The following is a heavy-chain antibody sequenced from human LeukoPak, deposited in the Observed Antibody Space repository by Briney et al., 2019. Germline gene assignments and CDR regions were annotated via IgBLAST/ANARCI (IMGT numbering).Heavy chain of an antibody. CDR2: INSNGAVI. Sequence: GGSLRLSCAASGFSFSDYGMNWVRRAPGKGLEWLSHINSNGAVISYADSVKGRFTISRDTAKSSLYLQMNSLKIEDTAIYFCARDPDGDYDFDYWGQRTLVTVSS. J-gene: IGHJ4*02. D-gene: IGHD4-17*01. V-gene: IGHV3-48*01. CDR1: GFSFSDYG. CDR3: ARDPDGDYDFDY.